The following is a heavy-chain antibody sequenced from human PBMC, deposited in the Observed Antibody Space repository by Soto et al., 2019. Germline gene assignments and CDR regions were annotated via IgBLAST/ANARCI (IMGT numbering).Heavy chain of an antibody. Sequence: QLQLQESGPGLVKPSETLSLTCTVSGGSISSSSYYWGWIRQPPGKGLEWIGSIYYSGSTYYNPSLMSRVTISVNTSKNQFSLKLSSVTAADTAVYYCARTGYSSGWTKYYFDYWGQGTPVTVSS. CDR3: ARTGYSSGWTKYYFDY. CDR1: GGSISSSSYY. J-gene: IGHJ4*02. V-gene: IGHV4-39*01. CDR2: IYYSGST. D-gene: IGHD6-19*01.